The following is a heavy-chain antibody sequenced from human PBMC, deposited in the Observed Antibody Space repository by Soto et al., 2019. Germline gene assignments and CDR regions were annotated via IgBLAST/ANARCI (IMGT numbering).Heavy chain of an antibody. CDR1: GGSISSGGYS. J-gene: IGHJ4*02. CDR2: IYHSVST. CDR3: ARGAPHGY. V-gene: IGHV4-30-2*01. Sequence: SETLSLTCAVSGGSISSGGYSWSWIRQPPGKGLEWIGYIYHSVSTYYNPSLKSRVTISVDRSKNQFSLKLNSVTAADTAVYYCARGAPHGYWGQGTLVTVSS.